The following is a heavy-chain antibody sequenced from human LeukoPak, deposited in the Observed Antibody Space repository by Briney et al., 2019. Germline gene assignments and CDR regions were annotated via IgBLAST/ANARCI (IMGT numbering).Heavy chain of an antibody. Sequence: PGGSLRLSCAASGNYWMHWVRQAPGKGLVWVSRINSDGGSTNYADSVKGRFTISRDNAKNTLYLQMNSLRAEDTALYYCARQNYGAGPDYWGQGTLVTVSS. J-gene: IGHJ4*02. V-gene: IGHV3-74*01. CDR3: ARQNYGAGPDY. D-gene: IGHD3-10*01. CDR1: GNYW. CDR2: INSDGGST.